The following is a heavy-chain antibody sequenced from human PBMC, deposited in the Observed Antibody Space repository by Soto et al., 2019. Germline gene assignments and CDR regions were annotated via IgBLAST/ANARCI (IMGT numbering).Heavy chain of an antibody. Sequence: QVQLVESGGGVVQPGRSLRLSCAASGFTFSSYAMHWVRQAPGKGLEWVAVISDDGRNKYYADSVKGRFTISRDNSKNTLYLQMNSLRAEDTAVYYCARSSVFDYWGQGTLVTVSS. D-gene: IGHD6-19*01. V-gene: IGHV3-30*04. J-gene: IGHJ4*02. CDR3: ARSSVFDY. CDR1: GFTFSSYA. CDR2: ISDDGRNK.